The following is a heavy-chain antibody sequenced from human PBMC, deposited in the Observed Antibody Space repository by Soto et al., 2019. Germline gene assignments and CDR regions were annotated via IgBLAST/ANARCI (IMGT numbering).Heavy chain of an antibody. Sequence: SETLSLTCTVSGGSISSYYWSWIRQPPGKGLEWIGYIYYSGSTNYNPSLKSRVTISVDTSKNQFSLKLSSVTAADTAVCYCASIAAPPPEYYFDYWGQGTLVTAPQ. D-gene: IGHD6-6*01. V-gene: IGHV4-59*01. CDR1: GGSISSYY. CDR3: ASIAAPPPEYYFDY. J-gene: IGHJ4*02. CDR2: IYYSGST.